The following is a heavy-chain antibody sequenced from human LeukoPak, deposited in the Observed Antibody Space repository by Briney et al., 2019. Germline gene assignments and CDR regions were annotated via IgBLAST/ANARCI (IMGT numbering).Heavy chain of an antibody. CDR2: IRGDENEI. V-gene: IGHV3-74*01. Sequence: GGSLRLSCEASGFTFSSHWMHWVRQVPGKGLVWVARIRGDENEIDYADSVKGRFTISRDNAKNSLYLQMDSLRAEDTAVYYCARELTTQTKASCSGGNCLGYFDYCGQGTLVTVSS. D-gene: IGHD2-15*01. CDR3: ARELTTQTKASCSGGNCLGYFDY. CDR1: GFTFSSHW. J-gene: IGHJ4*02.